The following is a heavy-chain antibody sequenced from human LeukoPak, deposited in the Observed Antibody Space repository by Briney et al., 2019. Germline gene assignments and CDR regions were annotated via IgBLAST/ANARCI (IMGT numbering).Heavy chain of an antibody. Sequence: GGSLRLSRAASGFTFSSYSMNWVRQAPGKGLEWVSSISSSSSYIYYADSVKGRFTISRDNAKNSLYLQMNSLRAEDTAVYYCARGPVLGSGATSFDYWGQGTLVTVSS. CDR3: ARGPVLGSGATSFDY. V-gene: IGHV3-21*01. CDR2: ISSSSSYI. CDR1: GFTFSSYS. D-gene: IGHD1-26*01. J-gene: IGHJ4*02.